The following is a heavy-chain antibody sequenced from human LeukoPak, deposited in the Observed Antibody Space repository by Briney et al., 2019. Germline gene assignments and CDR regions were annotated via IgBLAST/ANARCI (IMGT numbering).Heavy chain of an antibody. Sequence: SETLSLTCTVSGGSISSSSYYWGWIRQPPGKGLEWIGSIYYSGSTYYNPSLKSRVTISVDTSKNQFSLKLSSVTAADTAVYYCARDSSYSGYDLHAFDYWGQGTLVTVSS. J-gene: IGHJ4*02. CDR2: IYYSGST. CDR3: ARDSSYSGYDLHAFDY. CDR1: GGSISSSSYY. V-gene: IGHV4-39*07. D-gene: IGHD5-12*01.